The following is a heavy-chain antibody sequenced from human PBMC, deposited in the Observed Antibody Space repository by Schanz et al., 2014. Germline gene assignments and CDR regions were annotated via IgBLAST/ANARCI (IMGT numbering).Heavy chain of an antibody. CDR1: GFTVSNSY. Sequence: DVQLVDSGGGLVQPGGSLRLSCAASGFTVSNSYIHWVRQAPGKGLEWVSTIYSSGSTYYADSVRGRFTISRDNSMNTVYLQMNSLRSDDAAVYYCARAQGFIRLYYCVDIWGQGTKVTVSS. J-gene: IGHJ6*02. V-gene: IGHV3-53*04. CDR2: IYSSGST. D-gene: IGHD3-16*01. CDR3: ARAQGFIRLYYCVDI.